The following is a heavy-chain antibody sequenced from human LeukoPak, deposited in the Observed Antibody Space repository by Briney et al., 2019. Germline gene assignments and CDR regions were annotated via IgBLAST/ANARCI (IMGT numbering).Heavy chain of an antibody. CDR1: GGSFSGYY. CDR3: ARGQRYLYSFDY. CDR2: INHSGST. D-gene: IGHD1-1*01. V-gene: IGHV4-34*01. J-gene: IGHJ4*02. Sequence: SETLSLTCAVYGGSFSGYYWSWIRQLPGKGLEWIGEINHSGSTNYNPSLKSRVTISVDTSKNQFSLKLSSVTAADTAVYYCARGQRYLYSFDYWGQGTLVTVSS.